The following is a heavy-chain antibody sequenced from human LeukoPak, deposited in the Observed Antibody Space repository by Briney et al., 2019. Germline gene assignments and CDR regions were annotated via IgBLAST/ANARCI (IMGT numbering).Heavy chain of an antibody. J-gene: IGHJ4*02. Sequence: SVKVSCTASGFTFTSSAVQWVRQARGQRLEWIGWIVVGSGNTNYAQKFQGRVTITRDMSTSTAYMELSSLRSEDTAVYYCAAGVGATGLGYWGQGTLVTVSS. V-gene: IGHV1-58*01. CDR3: AAGVGATGLGY. CDR2: IVVGSGNT. D-gene: IGHD1-26*01. CDR1: GFTFTSSA.